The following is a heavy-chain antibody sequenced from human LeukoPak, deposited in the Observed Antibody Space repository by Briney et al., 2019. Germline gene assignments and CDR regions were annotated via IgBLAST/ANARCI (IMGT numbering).Heavy chain of an antibody. V-gene: IGHV3-53*01. CDR1: GFTVSSSY. D-gene: IGHD3-10*01. CDR2: IYSGGST. CDR3: AKDYGSGRRAFDI. Sequence: GGSLRLSCAASGFTVSSSYMNWVRQAPAKGLGWVSIIYSGGSTYYADSVKGRFTISRDNSKNTLYLQMDSLRAEDTAVYYCAKDYGSGRRAFDIWGQGTMVTVSS. J-gene: IGHJ3*02.